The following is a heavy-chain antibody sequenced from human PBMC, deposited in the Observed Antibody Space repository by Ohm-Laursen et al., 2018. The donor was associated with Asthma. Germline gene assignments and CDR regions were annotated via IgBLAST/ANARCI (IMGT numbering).Heavy chain of an antibody. V-gene: IGHV3-30-3*01. D-gene: IGHD6-6*01. Sequence: SLRLSCSASGFTFSNFAMHWVRQAPGKGLEWVSIITSDGSWTSYADSVKGRFTISRDNAKNSLYLQMNSLRAEDTAVYYCARDGAESSIAARNFDYWGQGTLVTVSS. CDR3: ARDGAESSIAARNFDY. J-gene: IGHJ4*02. CDR2: ITSDGSWT. CDR1: GFTFSNFA.